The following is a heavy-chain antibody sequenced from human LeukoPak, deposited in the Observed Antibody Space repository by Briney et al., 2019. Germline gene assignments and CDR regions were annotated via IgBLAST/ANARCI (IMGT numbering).Heavy chain of an antibody. D-gene: IGHD4-23*01. J-gene: IGHJ4*02. CDR3: ARDRSDYGGHDY. V-gene: IGHV1-18*01. CDR1: GYIFTSHG. Sequence: GASVKVCCKASGYIFTSHGIIWVRQAPGQGLEWMGWMSSYNGNVHYAQKFEDRVTMTTDTSTSTAYLDLTSLRSDDTAVYYCARDRSDYGGHDYWGQGTLVTVSS. CDR2: MSSYNGNV.